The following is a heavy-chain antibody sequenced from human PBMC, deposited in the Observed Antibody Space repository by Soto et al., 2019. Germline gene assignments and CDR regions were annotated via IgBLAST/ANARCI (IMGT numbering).Heavy chain of an antibody. Sequence: GGSLRLSCAASGFTFSSNYMSWVRQAPGKGLEWVSVIYSGGSTYYADSVKGRFTISRDNSKNTLYLQMNSLRAEDTAVYYCARVWFGEDDAFDIWGQGTMVTVSS. V-gene: IGHV3-66*01. D-gene: IGHD3-10*01. J-gene: IGHJ3*02. CDR3: ARVWFGEDDAFDI. CDR2: IYSGGST. CDR1: GFTFSSNY.